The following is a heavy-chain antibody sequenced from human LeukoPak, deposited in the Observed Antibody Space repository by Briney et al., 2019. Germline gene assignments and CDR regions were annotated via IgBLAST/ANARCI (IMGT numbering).Heavy chain of an antibody. V-gene: IGHV4-34*01. CDR1: GGSFSGYY. CDR3: ARDGYFDWLFY. Sequence: SETLSLTCAVYGGSFSGYYWSWIRQPPGKGLEWIGEINHSGSTNYNPSLKSRVTISVDTSKNQFSLKLSSVTAADTAVYYCARDGYFDWLFYWGQGTLVTVSS. CDR2: INHSGST. D-gene: IGHD3-9*01. J-gene: IGHJ4*02.